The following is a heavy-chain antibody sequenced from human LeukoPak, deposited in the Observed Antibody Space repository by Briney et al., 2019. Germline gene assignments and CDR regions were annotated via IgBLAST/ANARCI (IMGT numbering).Heavy chain of an antibody. CDR3: ARHNIRYYYDSSGPDAFDI. J-gene: IGHJ3*02. V-gene: IGHV4-61*08. Sequence: SQTLSLTCTVSGGSISSGGYYWSWIRQPPGKGLEWIGYIYYSGSTNYNPSLKSRVTISVDTSKNQFSLKLSSVTAADTAVYYCARHNIRYYYDSSGPDAFDIWGQGTMVTVSS. CDR1: GGSISSGGYY. D-gene: IGHD3-22*01. CDR2: IYYSGST.